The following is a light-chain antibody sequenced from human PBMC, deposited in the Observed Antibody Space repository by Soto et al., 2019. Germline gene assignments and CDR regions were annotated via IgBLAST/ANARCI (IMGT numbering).Light chain of an antibody. CDR1: QSVSSSS. CDR3: QHYGSSPPMYT. Sequence: EIVLTQSPGTLSLSPGERATLSCRASQSVSSSSLAWYQQKPGQAPRLLIYGASRRATGIPDRFSGSGSGTDFTLTISRLEPEDFALYYCQHYGSSPPMYTFGQGTKLEIK. CDR2: GAS. J-gene: IGKJ2*01. V-gene: IGKV3-20*01.